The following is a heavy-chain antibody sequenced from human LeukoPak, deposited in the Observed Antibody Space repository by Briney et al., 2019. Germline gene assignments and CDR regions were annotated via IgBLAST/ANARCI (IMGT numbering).Heavy chain of an antibody. CDR3: ARDRAIDIRAYDI. Sequence: PGGSLRLSCAASGFAFSGDSMSWVRQAPGKGVEWVSFIGTSGSYIKYADSVKGRFTISRDNAKNSLYLQMNSLRAEDTAMYFCARDRAIDIRAYDIWGQGTMVTVSS. D-gene: IGHD5-12*01. CDR2: IGTSGSYI. J-gene: IGHJ3*02. CDR1: GFAFSGDS. V-gene: IGHV3-21*01.